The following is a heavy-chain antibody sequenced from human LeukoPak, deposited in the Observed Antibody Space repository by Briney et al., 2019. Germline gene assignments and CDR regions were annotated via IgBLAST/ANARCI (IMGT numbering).Heavy chain of an antibody. CDR1: GYTFTSYY. CDR2: INPSGGST. J-gene: IGHJ6*03. CDR3: ARGVEGIAARTYYMDV. V-gene: IGHV1-46*01. D-gene: IGHD6-6*01. Sequence: GASVKVSCKASGYTFTSYYMHWVRQAPGQGLEWMGIINPSGGSTSYAQKFQGRVTMTRDMSTSTVYMELSSLRSEDTAVYYCARGVEGIAARTYYMDVWGKGTTVTVSS.